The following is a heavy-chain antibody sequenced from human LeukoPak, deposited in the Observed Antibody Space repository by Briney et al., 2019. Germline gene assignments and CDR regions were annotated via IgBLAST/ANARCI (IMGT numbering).Heavy chain of an antibody. Sequence: PGGSLRLSCAASGFTVSDNNMIWVRQAPGKGLECVAVISYDGNNKYYADSVNGRFTISRDNSKNTLFLQMNSLRTEDTAIYHCARGGNWGYFDYWGQGTLVTVSS. CDR3: ARGGNWGYFDY. J-gene: IGHJ4*02. CDR1: GFTVSDNN. D-gene: IGHD7-27*01. V-gene: IGHV3-30*03. CDR2: ISYDGNNK.